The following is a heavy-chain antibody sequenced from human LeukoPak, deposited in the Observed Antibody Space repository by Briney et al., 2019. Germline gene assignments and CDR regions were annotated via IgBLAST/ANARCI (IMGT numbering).Heavy chain of an antibody. V-gene: IGHV3-23*01. CDR2: ISGSGGST. D-gene: IGHD3-22*01. Sequence: GGSLRLSCAASGFTFSSYGMSWVRQAPGKGLEWVSAISGSGGSTYYAGSVKGRFTISRDNSKNTLYLQMNSLRAEDTAVYYCAKAREMYYYDSSGYRNWFDPWGQGTLVTVSS. CDR3: AKAREMYYYDSSGYRNWFDP. CDR1: GFTFSSYG. J-gene: IGHJ5*02.